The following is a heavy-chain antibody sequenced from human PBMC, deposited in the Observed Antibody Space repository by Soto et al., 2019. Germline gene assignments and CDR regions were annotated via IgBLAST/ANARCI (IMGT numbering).Heavy chain of an antibody. CDR1: GGSFSGYY. D-gene: IGHD3-9*01. V-gene: IGHV4-34*01. CDR3: ARLEGLATISYYFDF. Sequence: PSETLSLTCAVYGGSFSGYYWSWIRQPPGKGLEWIGSINHRGNAYYNPSLQTRVTISLDKSKSQFSLKLNSVTAADSAVYFCARLEGLATISYYFDFWGPGALVTVSS. J-gene: IGHJ4*02. CDR2: INHRGNA.